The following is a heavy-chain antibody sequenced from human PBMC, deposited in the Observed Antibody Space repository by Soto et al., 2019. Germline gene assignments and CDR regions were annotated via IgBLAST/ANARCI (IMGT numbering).Heavy chain of an antibody. J-gene: IGHJ3*02. D-gene: IGHD3-22*01. CDR1: GGSISRYY. V-gene: IGHV4-59*12. CDR2: IYYSGRT. CDR3: AKYNNSGSHAFDI. Sequence: SETLSLTCTVSGGSISRYYWSWIRQPPGKGLEWIGYIYYSGRTNYNPSLKSRVTISVDTSKNQFSLKLNSVTAADTAVYYCAKYNNSGSHAFDIWGQGTMVTVSS.